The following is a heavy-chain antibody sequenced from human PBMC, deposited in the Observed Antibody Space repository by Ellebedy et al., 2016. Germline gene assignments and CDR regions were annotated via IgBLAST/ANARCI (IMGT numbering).Heavy chain of an antibody. J-gene: IGHJ4*02. CDR3: ARGYCSSTSCYYFDY. D-gene: IGHD2-2*01. V-gene: IGHV3-21*01. Sequence: GGSLRLSXAASGFTFSSYSMNWVRQAPGKGLEWVSSISSSSSYIYYADSVKGRFTISRDNAKNSLYLQMNSLRAEDTAVYYCARGYCSSTSCYYFDYWGQGTLVTVSS. CDR2: ISSSSSYI. CDR1: GFTFSSYS.